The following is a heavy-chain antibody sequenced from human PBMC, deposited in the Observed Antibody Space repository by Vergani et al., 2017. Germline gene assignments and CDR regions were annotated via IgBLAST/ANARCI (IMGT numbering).Heavy chain of an antibody. D-gene: IGHD3-10*01. J-gene: IGHJ4*02. Sequence: EVQVLESGGGLVQPGGSLRLSCAASGFTFSSYTMNWVRQAPGKGLEWVSSISGTSTYIYYADSLKGRFTISRDNAKNSLYLQLNSLRAEDTAVYYCARLWFGEKTFDYWGQGTLVTVSS. CDR1: GFTFSSYT. CDR2: ISGTSTYI. V-gene: IGHV3-21*01. CDR3: ARLWFGEKTFDY.